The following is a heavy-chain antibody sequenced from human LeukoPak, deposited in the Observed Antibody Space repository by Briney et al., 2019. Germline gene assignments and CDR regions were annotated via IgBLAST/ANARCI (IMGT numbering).Heavy chain of an antibody. D-gene: IGHD5-12*01. V-gene: IGHV3-30*18. Sequence: QAGGSLRLSCAASGFTFSDYYMSWIRQAPGKGLEWVAVISYDGSNKYYADSVKGRFTISRDNSKNTLYLQMNSLRAEDTAVYYCAKDNSYSGYDYFDYWGQGTLVTVSS. J-gene: IGHJ4*02. CDR2: ISYDGSNK. CDR1: GFTFSDYY. CDR3: AKDNSYSGYDYFDY.